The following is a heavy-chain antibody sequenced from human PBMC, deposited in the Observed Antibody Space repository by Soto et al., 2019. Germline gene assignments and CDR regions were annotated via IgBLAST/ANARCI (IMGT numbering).Heavy chain of an antibody. CDR1: GFTFSSYA. CDR3: AKDPYSSGWYLS. Sequence: EVQLLESGGGLVQPGGSLRLSCAASGFTFSSYAMSWVRQAPGKGLEWVSAISGSGGSTYYADSVKGRFTISRDNSKNTLYLQMKSLRAGDTAVYYCAKDPYSSGWYLSWGQGTLVTVSS. V-gene: IGHV3-23*01. D-gene: IGHD6-19*01. J-gene: IGHJ5*02. CDR2: ISGSGGST.